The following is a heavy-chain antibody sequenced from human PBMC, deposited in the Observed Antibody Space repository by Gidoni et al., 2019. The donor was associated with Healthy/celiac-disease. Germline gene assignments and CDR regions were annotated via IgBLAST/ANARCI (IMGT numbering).Heavy chain of an antibody. J-gene: IGHJ6*03. CDR1: GGSFSVYY. D-gene: IGHD3-22*01. CDR2: INHSGST. CDR3: AREVMGYYDSSGYYYNYYYYMDV. V-gene: IGHV4-34*01. Sequence: QVQLQQWGAGLLKPSETLSLTCAVYGGSFSVYYWSWIRQHPGKGLEWIGEINHSGSTNYNPSLKSRVTISVDTSKNQFSLKLSSVTAADTAVYYCAREVMGYYDSSGYYYNYYYYMDVWGKGTTVTVSS.